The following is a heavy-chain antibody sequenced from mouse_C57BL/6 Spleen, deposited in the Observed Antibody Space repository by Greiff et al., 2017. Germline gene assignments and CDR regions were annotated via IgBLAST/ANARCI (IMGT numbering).Heavy chain of an antibody. J-gene: IGHJ4*01. CDR3: ARDRGPLYAMDY. CDR1: GFTFSDYY. D-gene: IGHD3-1*01. CDR2: INYDGSST. Sequence: EVKLMESEGGLVQPGSSMKLSCTASGFTFSDYYMAWVRQVPEKGLEWVANINYDGSSTYYLDSLKSRFIISRDNAKNILYLQMSSLKSEDTATYYCARDRGPLYAMDYWGQGTSVTVSS. V-gene: IGHV5-16*01.